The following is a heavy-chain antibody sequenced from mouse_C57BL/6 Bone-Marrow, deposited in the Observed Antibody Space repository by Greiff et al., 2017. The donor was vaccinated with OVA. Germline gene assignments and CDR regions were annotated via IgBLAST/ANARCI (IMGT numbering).Heavy chain of an antibody. CDR3: ARHYSGSNSWYFDV. CDR1: GYAFSSYW. CDR2: IYPGDGDT. Sequence: QVQLQQSGAELVKPGASVKISCKASGYAFSSYWMNWVKQRPGKGLEWIGQIYPGDGDTNYNGKFKGKATLTADKSSSTAYMQLSSLTSEDSAVYFCARHYSGSNSWYFDVWGTGTTVTVSS. V-gene: IGHV1-80*01. J-gene: IGHJ1*03. D-gene: IGHD1-1*01.